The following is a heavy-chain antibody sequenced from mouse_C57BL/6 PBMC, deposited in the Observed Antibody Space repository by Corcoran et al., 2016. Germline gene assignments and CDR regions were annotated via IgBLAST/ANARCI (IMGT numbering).Heavy chain of an antibody. Sequence: QIQLVQSGPELWKPGETVKMSCKASGYTFTAYPMHWVKQAPGKGFKWMGLMYTDTGEPTYAEECKGRFAFSLDTSASTAYLQINNLKKEDTATYFGVREGNPPGNWGQGTTPTVSS. CDR2: MYTDTGEP. V-gene: IGHV9-1*01. J-gene: IGHJ2*01. CDR3: VREGNPPGN. D-gene: IGHD3-1*01. CDR1: GYTFTAYP.